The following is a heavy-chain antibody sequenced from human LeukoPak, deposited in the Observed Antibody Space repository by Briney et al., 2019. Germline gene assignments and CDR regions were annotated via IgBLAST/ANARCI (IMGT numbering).Heavy chain of an antibody. CDR3: AKVSGQVED. D-gene: IGHD6-19*01. CDR2: ISISYSRT. V-gene: IGHV3-23*01. J-gene: IGHJ4*02. Sequence: GGSLRLSCAASGFTFSSYAMSWVRQAPGKGLEWVSGISISYSRTYYADSVEGRFTISRDNSRNTLYLQMNSLRAEDTAIYYCAKVSGQVEDWGQGTLVTVTS. CDR1: GFTFSSYA.